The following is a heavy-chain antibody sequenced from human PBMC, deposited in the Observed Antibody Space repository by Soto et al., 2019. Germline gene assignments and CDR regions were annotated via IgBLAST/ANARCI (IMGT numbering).Heavy chain of an antibody. V-gene: IGHV1-2*02. D-gene: IGHD3-3*01. CDR3: ARGGGTILAPLP. CDR1: GFSFTGYY. J-gene: IGHJ5*02. Sequence: ASVKVSCKASGFSFTGYYIHWLRQAPGQGLEWMGWINAHSGGTEYAQKFQGRVTLTRDTSIATAYMELSGLTSDDTAVYFCARGGGTILAPLPWGQGTLVTVSS. CDR2: INAHSGGT.